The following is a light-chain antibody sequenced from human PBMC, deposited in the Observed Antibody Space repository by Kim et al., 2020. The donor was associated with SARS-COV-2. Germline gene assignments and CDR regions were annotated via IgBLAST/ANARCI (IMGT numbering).Light chain of an antibody. CDR2: KVS. CDR1: QSLVHGDGNTY. J-gene: IGKJ2*01. Sequence: GQPACISCRSSQSLVHGDGNTYLNWFHQRPGQSPRRLIYKVSKRDSGVPDRFNGGGSGTDFTLEISRVEAEDVGVYYCMQGTHWYTFGQGTKLEI. V-gene: IGKV2-30*02. CDR3: MQGTHWYT.